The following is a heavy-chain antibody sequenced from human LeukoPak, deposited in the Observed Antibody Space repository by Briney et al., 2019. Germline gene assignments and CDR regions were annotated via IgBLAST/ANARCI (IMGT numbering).Heavy chain of an antibody. CDR2: IRYDGSNK. CDR1: GFTFSSYG. V-gene: IGHV3-30*02. J-gene: IGHJ5*02. CDR3: AKDQSCSSTSCYTQPWGFDP. D-gene: IGHD2-2*02. Sequence: GGSLRLSCAASGFTFSSYGMHWVRQAPGKGLEWVAFIRYDGSNKYYADSVKGRFTISRDNSKNTLYLQMNSLRAEDTAVYYCAKDQSCSSTSCYTQPWGFDPWGQGTLVTVSS.